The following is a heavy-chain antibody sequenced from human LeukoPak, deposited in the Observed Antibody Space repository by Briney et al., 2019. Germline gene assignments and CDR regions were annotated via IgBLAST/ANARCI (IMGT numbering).Heavy chain of an antibody. CDR1: GFTFSDYY. D-gene: IGHD5-24*01. Sequence: GGSLRLSCAASGFTFSDYYMSWVRQAPGKGLEWVSGISGSGGGSSTYYADSVKGRFTTSRDNSKNTLYVRMNSLRAEDTAVYYCAKSGYNRFDYWGQGTLVTVSS. CDR2: ISGSGGGSST. J-gene: IGHJ4*02. CDR3: AKSGYNRFDY. V-gene: IGHV3-23*01.